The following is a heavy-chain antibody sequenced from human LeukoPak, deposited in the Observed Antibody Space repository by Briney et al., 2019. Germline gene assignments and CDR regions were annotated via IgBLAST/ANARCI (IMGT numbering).Heavy chain of an antibody. V-gene: IGHV4-30-2*01. CDR3: ARGRKRGYSYGPHFDY. CDR2: IYHSGST. CDR1: GGSISSGGYS. D-gene: IGHD5-18*01. J-gene: IGHJ4*02. Sequence: KASETLSLTCAVSGGSISSGGYSWSWIRQPPGKGLEWIGYIYHSGSTYYNPSLKSRVTISVDTSKNQFSLKLSSVTAADTAVYYCARGRKRGYSYGPHFDYWGQGTLVTVSS.